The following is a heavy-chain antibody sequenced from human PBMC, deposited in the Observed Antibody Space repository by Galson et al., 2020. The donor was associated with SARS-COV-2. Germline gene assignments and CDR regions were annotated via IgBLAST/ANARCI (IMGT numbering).Heavy chain of an antibody. CDR1: GGSISSGGYY. V-gene: IGHV4-31*03. Sequence: SETLSLTCTVSGGSISSGGYYWSWIRQHPWKGLEWIGYIYYSGSTYYNPSLKSRVTISVDTSKNQFSLKLSSVTAADTAVYYCARGLGLLEASYYYYYYMDVWGKGTTVTVSS. CDR3: ARGLGLLEASYYYYYYMDV. CDR2: IYYSGST. J-gene: IGHJ6*03. D-gene: IGHD2-15*01.